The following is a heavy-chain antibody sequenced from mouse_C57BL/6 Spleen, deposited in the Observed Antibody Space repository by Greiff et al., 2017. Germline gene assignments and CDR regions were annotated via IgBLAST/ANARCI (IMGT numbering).Heavy chain of an antibody. CDR2: INPNNGGT. CDR3: ARAVTTGDFDY. J-gene: IGHJ2*01. CDR1: GYTFTDYY. D-gene: IGHD2-2*01. V-gene: IGHV1-26*01. Sequence: EVQLQQSGPELVKPGASVKISCKASGYTFTDYYMNWVKQSHGKSLEWIGDINPNNGGTSYNQKFKGKATLTVDKSSSTAYMELRSLTSEDSAVYYCARAVTTGDFDYWGQGTTRTVSS.